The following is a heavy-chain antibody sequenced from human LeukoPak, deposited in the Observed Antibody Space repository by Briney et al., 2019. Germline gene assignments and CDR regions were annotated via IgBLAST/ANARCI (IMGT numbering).Heavy chain of an antibody. Sequence: GASVKVSCKASGYTLTNFYIHWVRQAPGQGLEWMGWISTYNGITSYAQKLQGRVTMTTDTSSTTAYMELRSLRSDDTALYYCARDRGLRATAGTRIDFWGQGTLVTVSS. J-gene: IGHJ4*02. D-gene: IGHD6-13*01. V-gene: IGHV1-18*04. CDR3: ARDRGLRATAGTRIDF. CDR2: ISTYNGIT. CDR1: GYTLTNFY.